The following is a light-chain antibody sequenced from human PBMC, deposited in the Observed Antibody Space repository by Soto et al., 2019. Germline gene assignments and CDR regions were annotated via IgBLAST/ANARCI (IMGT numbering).Light chain of an antibody. J-gene: IGKJ1*01. CDR1: QFISSW. V-gene: IGKV1-5*01. Sequence: DIQITQSPSTLSASVGDRVTITCRASQFISSWLAWYQQKPGKVPKLLIFHASNLESGVPSRFSGSGSGTEFTLTISSLQPDDFATYYCQQYNSYPWTFGQGTKVDIK. CDR3: QQYNSYPWT. CDR2: HAS.